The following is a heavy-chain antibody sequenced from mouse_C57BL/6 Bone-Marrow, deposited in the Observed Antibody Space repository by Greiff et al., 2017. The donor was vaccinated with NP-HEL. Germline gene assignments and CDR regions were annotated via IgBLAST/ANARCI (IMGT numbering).Heavy chain of an antibody. V-gene: IGHV1-64*01. Sequence: VQLQQPGAELVKPGASVKLSCKASGYTFTSYWMHWVKQRPGQGLEWIGMIHPNSGSTNYNEKFKSKATLTLDKSSSTAYMQLSSLTSEDSAVYYCAREWVVTTDYFDYGGQGTTLTVSS. CDR2: IHPNSGST. D-gene: IGHD2-2*01. CDR3: AREWVVTTDYFDY. J-gene: IGHJ2*01. CDR1: GYTFTSYW.